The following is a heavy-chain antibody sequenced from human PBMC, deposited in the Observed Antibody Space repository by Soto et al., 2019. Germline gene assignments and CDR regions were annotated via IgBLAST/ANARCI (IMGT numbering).Heavy chain of an antibody. CDR1: GGSFSGYY. Sequence: SETLSLTCAVYGGSFSGYYWSWIRQPPGKGLEWIGEINHSGSTNYNPSLKSRVTISVDTSKNQFSLKLSSVTAADTAMFYCAKDRGPYCSGGICYPPSWFDPWGQGTQVTVSS. D-gene: IGHD2-15*01. J-gene: IGHJ5*02. CDR2: INHSGST. V-gene: IGHV4-34*01. CDR3: AKDRGPYCSGGICYPPSWFDP.